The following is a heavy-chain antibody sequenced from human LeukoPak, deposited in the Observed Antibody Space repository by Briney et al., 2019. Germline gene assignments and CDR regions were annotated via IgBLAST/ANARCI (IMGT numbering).Heavy chain of an antibody. Sequence: AETLSLTCAVYGGSFSGYYWSWIRQPPGKGLEWIGEINHSGSTNYNPSLKSRVTISVDTSKNQFSLKLSSVTAADTAVYHCARGYLNYDSSGYYYYFDYWGQGTLVTVSS. CDR2: INHSGST. D-gene: IGHD3-22*01. CDR3: ARGYLNYDSSGYYYYFDY. CDR1: GGSFSGYY. V-gene: IGHV4-34*01. J-gene: IGHJ4*02.